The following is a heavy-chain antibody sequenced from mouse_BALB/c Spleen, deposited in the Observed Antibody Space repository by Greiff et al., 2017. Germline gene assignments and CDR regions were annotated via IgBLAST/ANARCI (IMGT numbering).Heavy chain of an antibody. V-gene: IGHV14-3*02. CDR1: GFNIKDTY. Sequence: VQLQQSGAELVKPGASVKLSCTASGFNIKDTYMHWVKQRPEQGLEWIGRIDPANGNTKYDPKFQGKATITADTSSNSAYLQLSSLTSEDTAVYYCARTTVPYAMDYWGQGTSVTVSS. J-gene: IGHJ4*01. CDR3: ARTTVPYAMDY. CDR2: IDPANGNT. D-gene: IGHD1-1*01.